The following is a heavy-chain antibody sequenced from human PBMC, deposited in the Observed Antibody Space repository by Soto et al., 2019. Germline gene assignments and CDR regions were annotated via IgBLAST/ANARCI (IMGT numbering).Heavy chain of an antibody. J-gene: IGHJ4*02. D-gene: IGHD6-19*01. CDR3: AKDAPKAVAGINYFDY. CDR2: ISGSGGST. CDR1: GFTFSSYA. Sequence: GSLRLSCAASGFTFSSYAMSWVRQAPGKGLEWVSAISGSGGSTYYADSVKGRFTISRDNSKNTLYLQMNSLRAEDTAVYYCAKDAPKAVAGINYFDYWGQGTLVTVSS. V-gene: IGHV3-23*01.